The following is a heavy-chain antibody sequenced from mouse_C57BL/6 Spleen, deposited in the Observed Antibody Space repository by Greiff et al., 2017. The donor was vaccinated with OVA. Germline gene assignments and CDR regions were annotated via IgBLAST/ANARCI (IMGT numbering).Heavy chain of an antibody. CDR1: GFSLTSYG. Sequence: VHLVESGPGLVAPSQSLSITCTVSGFSLTSYGVDWVRQPPGKGLEWLGVIWGGGSTNYNSAPMSRLSISKDNSKCQVFLKMNSLQTDDTAMYYCAKHRGDYDYDVGAMDYWGQGTSVTVSS. CDR2: IWGGGST. D-gene: IGHD2-4*01. V-gene: IGHV2-9*01. J-gene: IGHJ4*01. CDR3: AKHRGDYDYDVGAMDY.